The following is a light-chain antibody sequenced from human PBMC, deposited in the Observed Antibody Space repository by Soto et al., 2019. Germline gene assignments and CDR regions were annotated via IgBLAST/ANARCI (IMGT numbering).Light chain of an antibody. CDR2: EVS. CDR1: SRDVGGYNY. J-gene: IGLJ1*01. CDR3: SSYTSSSLNYV. Sequence: QSALTQPASVSGSPGQSITISCTGTSRDVGGYNYVSWYQQHPGKAPKLMIYEVSNRPSGVSNRFSGSKSGNTASLTISGLQAEDEADYYCSSYTSSSLNYVFGTGNKVTVL. V-gene: IGLV2-14*01.